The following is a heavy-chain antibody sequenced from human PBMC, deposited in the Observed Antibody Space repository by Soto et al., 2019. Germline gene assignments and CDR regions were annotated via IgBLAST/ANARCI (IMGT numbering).Heavy chain of an antibody. V-gene: IGHV1-18*04. Sequence: ASVKVSCKASGYTFTIYGISWVRQAPGQGLEWMGWISVYNGNTNYAQNLQGRVTLTTDTSTSTAYMELRSLRSDDTAVYYCAIVGDTTTSFVDYWGQGTLVTVSS. CDR2: ISVYNGNT. D-gene: IGHD1-26*01. CDR3: AIVGDTTTSFVDY. CDR1: GYTFTIYG. J-gene: IGHJ4*02.